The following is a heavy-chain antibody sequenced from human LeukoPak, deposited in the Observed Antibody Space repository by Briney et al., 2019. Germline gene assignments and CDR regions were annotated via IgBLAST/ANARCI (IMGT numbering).Heavy chain of an antibody. CDR3: ARAALRIAAAGLGDLDY. V-gene: IGHV1-2*04. CDR2: INPNSGGT. CDR1: GYTFTGYY. J-gene: IGHJ4*02. D-gene: IGHD6-13*01. Sequence: ASVKVSCKASGYTFTGYYMHWVRQAPGQGLEWMGWINPNSGGTNYAQKFQGWVTMTRDTSISTAYMELSRLRSDDTAVYYCARAALRIAAAGLGDLDYWGQGTLVTVSS.